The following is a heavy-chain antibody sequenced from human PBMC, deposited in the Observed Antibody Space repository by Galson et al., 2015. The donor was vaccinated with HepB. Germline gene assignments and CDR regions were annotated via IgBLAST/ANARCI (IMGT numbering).Heavy chain of an antibody. J-gene: IGHJ4*02. Sequence: SLRLSCAASGFTFSSYWMHWVRQAPGKGLVWISNINSDGSTTTYADSVKGRFIISRDNAKNTLHLQINSLRAEDTAVYFCVRGHDILTRHHQLPFDYWGQGTLVTVSS. D-gene: IGHD3-9*01. V-gene: IGHV3-74*01. CDR2: INSDGSTT. CDR1: GFTFSSYW. CDR3: VRGHDILTRHHQLPFDY.